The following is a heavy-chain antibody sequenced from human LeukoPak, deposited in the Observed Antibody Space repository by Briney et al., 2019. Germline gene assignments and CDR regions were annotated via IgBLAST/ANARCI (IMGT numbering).Heavy chain of an antibody. CDR3: ASGNSFDY. CDR1: GFTFATDS. J-gene: IGHJ4*02. Sequence: GGSLRLSCAASGFTFATDSMNWVRQAPGKGLEWVSSISSSSYHIYYADSVKGRFTISRDNAKNSLYLQMNSLRAEDTAVYFCASGNSFDYWGQGTLVTVSS. CDR2: ISSSSYHI. V-gene: IGHV3-21*01.